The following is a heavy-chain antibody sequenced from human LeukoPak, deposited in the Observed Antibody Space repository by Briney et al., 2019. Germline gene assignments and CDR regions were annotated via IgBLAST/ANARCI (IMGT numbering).Heavy chain of an antibody. CDR3: ARDLKRGYSSGRYSWGTGSSNDY. CDR1: GGTFSNYA. CDR2: IIPIFGTA. Sequence: ASVKVSCKASGGTFSNYAISWVRQAPGQGLEWMGGIIPIFGTANYAQKFRGRVTITADKSTRTAYMELSSLRSDDTAVYYCARDLKRGYSSGRYSWGTGSSNDYWGQGTLVTVSS. D-gene: IGHD6-19*01. V-gene: IGHV1-69*06. J-gene: IGHJ4*02.